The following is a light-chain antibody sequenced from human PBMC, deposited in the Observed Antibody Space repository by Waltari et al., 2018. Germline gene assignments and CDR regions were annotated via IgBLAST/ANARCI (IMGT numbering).Light chain of an antibody. J-gene: IGKJ1*01. CDR3: QQYDNWLGT. CDR2: GAS. V-gene: IGKV3-15*01. CDR1: QSIRSN. Sequence: EIVMTKSPATPSVFQGESATLSCRASQSIRSNLAWYQHKPGQAPRLLIYGASTRATGIPARFSGSGSGTEFTLTISSLQSEDFAVYFCQQYDNWLGTFGQGTKVEIK.